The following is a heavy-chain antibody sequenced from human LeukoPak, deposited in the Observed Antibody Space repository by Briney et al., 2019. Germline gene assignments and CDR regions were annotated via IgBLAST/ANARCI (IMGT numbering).Heavy chain of an antibody. CDR2: IIPIFGTA. Sequence: SVKVSCKASGGTFSSYAISWVRQAPGQGLEWMGGIIPIFGTANYAQKFQGRVTITADESTSTAYMELSSLRSEDTAVYYCARGATKWLLPDYWGQGTLVTVSS. CDR3: ARGATKWLLPDY. V-gene: IGHV1-69*13. D-gene: IGHD3-22*01. J-gene: IGHJ4*02. CDR1: GGTFSSYA.